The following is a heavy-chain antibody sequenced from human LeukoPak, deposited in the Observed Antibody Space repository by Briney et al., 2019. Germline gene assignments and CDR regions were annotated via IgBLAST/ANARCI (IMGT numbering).Heavy chain of an antibody. V-gene: IGHV3-23*01. J-gene: IGHJ5*02. CDR2: ISGSGGST. D-gene: IGHD5-12*01. CDR3: AKRSGYEPGDEWFDP. Sequence: GGSLKLSCAASGFTFSSYAMSWVRQAPGKGLEWVSAISGSGGSTYYADSVKGRFTISRDNSKNTLYLQMNSLRAEDTAVYYCAKRSGYEPGDEWFDPWGQGTLVTVSS. CDR1: GFTFSSYA.